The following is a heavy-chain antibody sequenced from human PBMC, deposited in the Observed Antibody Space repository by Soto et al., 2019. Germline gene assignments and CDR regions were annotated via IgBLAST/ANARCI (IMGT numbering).Heavy chain of an antibody. CDR1: GFSFNSYG. Sequence: PGGPLRLSCSASGFSFNSYGMHWVRPAPGKWLEWVAVISYDGSNKYYGDSVKGRFTISRDNPKNTLYLQMTSLRAEDTAGYYCAKDTSDHGDYVDYWCQGTQVNVSA. J-gene: IGHJ4*02. CDR3: AKDTSDHGDYVDY. CDR2: ISYDGSNK. D-gene: IGHD4-17*01. V-gene: IGHV3-30*18.